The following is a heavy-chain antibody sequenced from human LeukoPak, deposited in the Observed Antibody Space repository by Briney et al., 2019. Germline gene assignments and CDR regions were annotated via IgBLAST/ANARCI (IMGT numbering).Heavy chain of an antibody. Sequence: SETLSLTCTVSGGSISSYYWSWIRQPAGKGLEWIGRIYTSGSTNYNPSLKSRVTMSVDTSKNQFSLKLSSVTAADTAVYYCARDTKGYYYDSSGYNDYWGRGTLVTVSS. J-gene: IGHJ4*02. CDR1: GGSISSYY. CDR2: IYTSGST. V-gene: IGHV4-4*07. CDR3: ARDTKGYYYDSSGYNDY. D-gene: IGHD3-22*01.